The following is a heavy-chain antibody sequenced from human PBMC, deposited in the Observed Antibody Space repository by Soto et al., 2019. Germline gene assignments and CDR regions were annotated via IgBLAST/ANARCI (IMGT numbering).Heavy chain of an antibody. CDR1: GGSISISSYY. CDR3: ARHTPAISISDH. J-gene: IGHJ4*02. CDR2: IYYSGST. Sequence: SDTLSLTCTVSGGSISISSYYWGWILQPPGKGLEWIGSIYYSGSTYYNPSLKSRVTISVDTSKNQFSLKLSSVTAADTAVYYCARHTPAISISDHWGQGTLVTV. D-gene: IGHD2-15*01. V-gene: IGHV4-39*01.